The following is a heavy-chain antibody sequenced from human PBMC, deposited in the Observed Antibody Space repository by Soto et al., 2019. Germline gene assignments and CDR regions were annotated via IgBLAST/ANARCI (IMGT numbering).Heavy chain of an antibody. CDR2: IYYSGST. CDR3: ARRYGDCFDY. CDR1: GGSISSSSYY. Sequence: PSETSLTCTVSGGSISSSSYYWGWIRQPPGKGLEWIGSIYYSGSTNYNPSLKSRVTISVDTSKNQFSLKLSSVTAADTAVYYCARRYGDCFDYWGQGTLVTVSS. J-gene: IGHJ4*02. D-gene: IGHD4-17*01. V-gene: IGHV4-39*07.